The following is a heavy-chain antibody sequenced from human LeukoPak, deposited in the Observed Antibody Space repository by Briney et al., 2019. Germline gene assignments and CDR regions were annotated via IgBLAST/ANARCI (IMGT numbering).Heavy chain of an antibody. CDR1: GFTFSSYS. D-gene: IGHD3-22*01. J-gene: IGHJ4*02. CDR2: ISSSSSYI. V-gene: IGHV3-21*01. CDR3: ARVGYYYDSSGYW. Sequence: GGSLRLSCATSGFTFSSYSMNWVRQAPGKGLEWVSSISSSSSYIYYADSVKGRFTISRDNAKNTLYLQMNSLRAEDTAVYYCARVGYYYDSSGYWWGQGTLVTVSS.